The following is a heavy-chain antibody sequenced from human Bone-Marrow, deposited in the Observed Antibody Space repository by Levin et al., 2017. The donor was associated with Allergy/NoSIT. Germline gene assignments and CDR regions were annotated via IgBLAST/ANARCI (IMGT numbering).Heavy chain of an antibody. D-gene: IGHD7-27*01. CDR3: ARRNVLAPGEDWFDP. J-gene: IGHJ5*02. Sequence: SETLSLTCGFSDASISSSNCWTWVRQPPGKGRGGIGEFYHSGSTNYNPSLKSRVTISVEKSKNQFSLKLSSVTAADTAVYYCARRNVLAPGEDWFDPWGQGTLVTVSS. CDR1: DASISSSNC. CDR2: FYHSGST. V-gene: IGHV4-4*02.